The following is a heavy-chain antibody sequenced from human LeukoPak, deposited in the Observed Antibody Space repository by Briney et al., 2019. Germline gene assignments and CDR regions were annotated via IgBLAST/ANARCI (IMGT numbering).Heavy chain of an antibody. CDR3: ACPDSSSWYYFDY. D-gene: IGHD6-13*01. Sequence: PGGSLRLSCAASGFTFSSYAMHWVRQAPGKGLEWVAVISYDGSNKYYADSVKGRFTISRDNSKNTLYLQMNSLRAEDTAVYYCACPDSSSWYYFDYWGQGTLVTVSS. CDR1: GFTFSSYA. J-gene: IGHJ4*02. CDR2: ISYDGSNK. V-gene: IGHV3-30-3*01.